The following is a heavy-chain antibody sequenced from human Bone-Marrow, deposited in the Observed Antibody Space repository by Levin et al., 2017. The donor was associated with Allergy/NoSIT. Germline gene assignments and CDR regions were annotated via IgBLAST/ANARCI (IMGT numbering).Heavy chain of an antibody. CDR2: INPSGGSP. Sequence: ASVKVSCKAFGYNFGNNYIHWVRQAPGQGLEWLGVINPSGGSPTFAQNFQGRLTMITDTSTSTVYMELRSLRSEDTAVYYCARDMSDTGNYFLFDNWGQGTQVTVSS. V-gene: IGHV1-46*01. D-gene: IGHD1-26*01. CDR1: GYNFGNNY. CDR3: ARDMSDTGNYFLFDN. J-gene: IGHJ4*02.